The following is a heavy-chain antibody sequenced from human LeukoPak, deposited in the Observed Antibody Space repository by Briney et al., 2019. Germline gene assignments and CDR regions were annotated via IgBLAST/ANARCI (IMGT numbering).Heavy chain of an antibody. J-gene: IGHJ6*02. CDR3: ARGALSGYENSYYYYGMDV. CDR2: MNPNSGNT. Sequence: GASVKVSCKASGYTFTSYDINWVRQATGQGLEWMGWMNPNSGNTGYAQKFQGRVTMTRNTSISTAYMELSSLRSEDTAVYYCARGALSGYENSYYYYGMDVWGQGTTVTVSS. V-gene: IGHV1-8*01. D-gene: IGHD5-12*01. CDR1: GYTFTSYD.